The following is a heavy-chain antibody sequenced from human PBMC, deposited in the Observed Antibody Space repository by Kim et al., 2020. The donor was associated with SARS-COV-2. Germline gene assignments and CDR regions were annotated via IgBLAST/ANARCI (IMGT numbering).Heavy chain of an antibody. D-gene: IGHD5-12*01. CDR1: GGSFSGYY. J-gene: IGHJ4*02. Sequence: SETLSLTCAVYGGSFSGYYWSWIRQPPGKGLEWIGEINHSGSTNYNPSLKSRVTISVDTSKNQFSLKLSSVTAADTAVYYCYRRSRDGYNHDYWGQGTLV. CDR2: INHSGST. V-gene: IGHV4-34*01. CDR3: YRRSRDGYNHDY.